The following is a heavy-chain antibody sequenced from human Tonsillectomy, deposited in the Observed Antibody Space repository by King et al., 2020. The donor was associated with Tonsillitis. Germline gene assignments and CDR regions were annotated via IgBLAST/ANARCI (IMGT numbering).Heavy chain of an antibody. J-gene: IGHJ4*02. Sequence: VQLQQWGAGLLKPSETLSLTCAVYGGSFSGYYWSWIRQPPGKGLEWIGEINHSGSTNYNPSLKSRVTISVDTSKNQFSLKLSSVTAADTAVYYCARGRRSGWYNYWGQETLVTVSS. CDR2: INHSGST. D-gene: IGHD6-19*01. CDR3: ARGRRSGWYNY. CDR1: GGSFSGYY. V-gene: IGHV4-34*01.